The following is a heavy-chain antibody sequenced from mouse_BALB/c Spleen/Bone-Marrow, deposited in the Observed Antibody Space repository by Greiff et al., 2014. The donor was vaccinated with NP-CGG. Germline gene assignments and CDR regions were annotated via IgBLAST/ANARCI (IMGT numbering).Heavy chain of an antibody. CDR2: IDPSSGYS. Sequence: QVQLKESGAELARPGASVKMSCKASGYTFTSYTMHWIKQRPGQGLEWIGYIDPSSGYSNYNQKFKDKATLTADISSSTAYMQLSSLTSEDSAVYYCAPCDGYYNWYFDVWGAGTTVTGSS. V-gene: IGHV1-4*01. CDR1: GYTFTSYT. CDR3: APCDGYYNWYFDV. D-gene: IGHD2-3*01. J-gene: IGHJ1*01.